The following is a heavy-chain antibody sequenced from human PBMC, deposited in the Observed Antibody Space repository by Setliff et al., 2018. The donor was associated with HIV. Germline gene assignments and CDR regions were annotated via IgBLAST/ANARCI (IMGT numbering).Heavy chain of an antibody. Sequence: TSETLSLTCAVYGGSLTGYFWTWIRQSPGKGLEWVGQVNRDGGAHYNPSLRSRVTISVDTSKNRFSLQLTSVTAADTAVYYCARHRDGGTYPLDYWGQGTLVTVSS. D-gene: IGHD1-26*01. V-gene: IGHV4-34*01. J-gene: IGHJ4*02. CDR1: GGSLTGYF. CDR2: VNRDGGA. CDR3: ARHRDGGTYPLDY.